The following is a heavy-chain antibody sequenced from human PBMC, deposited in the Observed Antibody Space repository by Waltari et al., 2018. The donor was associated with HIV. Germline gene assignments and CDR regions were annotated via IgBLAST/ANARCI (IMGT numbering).Heavy chain of an antibody. J-gene: IGHJ3*02. CDR2: ISAYNGNT. V-gene: IGHV1-18*01. CDR1: GYAFTSNG. D-gene: IGHD6-6*01. Sequence: QVQLVQSGAEVKKPGASVKVSCKAYGYAFTSNGISWVRQAPGQGLEWMGWISAYNGNTNYAQKLQGRVTMTTDTSTSTAYMELRSLRSDDTAVYYCARTFEYSSSEDEDAFDIWGQGTMVTVSS. CDR3: ARTFEYSSSEDEDAFDI.